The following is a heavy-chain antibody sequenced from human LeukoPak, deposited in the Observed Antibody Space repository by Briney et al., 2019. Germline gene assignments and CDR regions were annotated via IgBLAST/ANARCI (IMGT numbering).Heavy chain of an antibody. CDR1: GGTFSSYA. D-gene: IGHD6-19*01. V-gene: IGHV1-2*06. J-gene: IGHJ4*02. CDR3: ARVSGSGGAFDY. Sequence: GASVNVSCKASGGTFSSYAISWVRQAPGQGLEWMGRINPNSGGTNYAQKFQGRVTMTRDTSISTAYMELSRLRSDDTAVYYCARVSGSGGAFDYWGQGTLVTVSS. CDR2: INPNSGGT.